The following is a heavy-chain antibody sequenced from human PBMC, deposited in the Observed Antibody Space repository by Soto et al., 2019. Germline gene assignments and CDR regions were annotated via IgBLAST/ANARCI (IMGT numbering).Heavy chain of an antibody. CDR1: GESISSYY. CDR3: ARDLSGYGMDV. D-gene: IGHD3-16*02. Sequence: SETLSLTCDVNGESISSYYWSWIRQPPGKGLEWIGYIYYSVSTNYNPSLKSRFTISVDTSKSQFSLKLSSLTAADTAVYYWARDLSGYGMDVWGQGTTVTVPS. CDR2: IYYSVST. J-gene: IGHJ6*02. V-gene: IGHV4-59*08.